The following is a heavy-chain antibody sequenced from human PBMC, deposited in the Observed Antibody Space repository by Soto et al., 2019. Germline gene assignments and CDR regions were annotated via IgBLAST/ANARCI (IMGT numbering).Heavy chain of an antibody. Sequence: SETLSLTCTVSGGSISSGDYYWSWIRQPPGKGLEWIGYIYYSGSTYYNPSLKSRVTISVDTSKNQFSLKLSSVTAADTAVYYCARGYLIAVAGKGWFDPWGQGTLVTVSS. J-gene: IGHJ5*02. CDR2: IYYSGST. CDR3: ARGYLIAVAGKGWFDP. D-gene: IGHD6-19*01. CDR1: GGSISSGDYY. V-gene: IGHV4-30-4*01.